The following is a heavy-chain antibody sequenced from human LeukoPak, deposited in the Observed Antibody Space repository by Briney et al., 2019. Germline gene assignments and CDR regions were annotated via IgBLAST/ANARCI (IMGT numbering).Heavy chain of an antibody. J-gene: IGHJ5*02. CDR2: IKQDGRDT. CDR3: ATSEGS. Sequence: PGGSLRLSCAASGFTLNTHWMSWVRQAPGKGLEWVANIKQDGRDTYYVDSVKGRFTISRDNAKNSLNLQMNSLRAEDTAMYYCATSEGSWGQGTLVTVSP. CDR1: GFTLNTHW. V-gene: IGHV3-7*03.